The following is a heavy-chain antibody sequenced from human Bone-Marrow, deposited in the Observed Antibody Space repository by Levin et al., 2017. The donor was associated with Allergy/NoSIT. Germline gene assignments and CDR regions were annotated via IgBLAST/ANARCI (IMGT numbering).Heavy chain of an antibody. Sequence: SLTTSGVGVGWVRQPPGKALEWLALIYWDDDKRYSSSLKNSLSINKDTSKNQVVLTLANMDPVDTGTYFCAHTSDTYYALDVWGQGTTVTVSS. CDR2: IYWDDDK. V-gene: IGHV2-5*02. CDR1: SLTTSGVG. D-gene: IGHD3-10*01. CDR3: AHTSDTYYALDV. J-gene: IGHJ6*02.